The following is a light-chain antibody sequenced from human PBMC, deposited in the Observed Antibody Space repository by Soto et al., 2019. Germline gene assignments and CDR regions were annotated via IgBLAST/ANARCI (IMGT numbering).Light chain of an antibody. CDR2: GAS. J-gene: IGKJ4*01. Sequence: ILLTQSPGTLSLSPGERATLSCRASQSVSSSYLAWYQQKPGQAPRLLIFGASYRATGIPARFSGSASGTEFNLTISSLQSEDFAVYFCQQYDDWLRLTFGGGTKVDIK. CDR3: QQYDDWLRLT. CDR1: QSVSSSY. V-gene: IGKV3-20*01.